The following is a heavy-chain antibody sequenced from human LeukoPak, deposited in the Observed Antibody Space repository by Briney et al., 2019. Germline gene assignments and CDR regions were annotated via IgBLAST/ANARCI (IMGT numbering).Heavy chain of an antibody. Sequence: GGSLRLSCAASGFTFSSYAVSWVRQAPGKGLEWVSAISGSGGSTYYADSVKGRFTISRDNSKNTLYLQMNSLRAEDTAVYYCAKVPSSGWLLLRGRPFDYWGQGTLVTVSS. CDR3: AKVPSSGWLLLRGRPFDY. CDR2: ISGSGGST. V-gene: IGHV3-23*01. CDR1: GFTFSSYA. J-gene: IGHJ4*02. D-gene: IGHD3-22*01.